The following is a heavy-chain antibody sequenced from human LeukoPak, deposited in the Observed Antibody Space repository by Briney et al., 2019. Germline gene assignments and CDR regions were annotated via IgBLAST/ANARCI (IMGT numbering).Heavy chain of an antibody. J-gene: IGHJ4*02. CDR1: ASTFTFCN. V-gene: IGHV1-46*01. Sequence: ASGKLCFYSAASTFTFCNMRWGREAPGQGLGWMGIINPSSARTSGAQKYQGRVTIRMDTSTNTVKMKLSSLRSDDTAVYNCAKDSARGYSVVSAVDYWGQGTLVTVSS. D-gene: IGHD5-18*01. CDR3: AKDSARGYSVVSAVDY. CDR2: INPSSART.